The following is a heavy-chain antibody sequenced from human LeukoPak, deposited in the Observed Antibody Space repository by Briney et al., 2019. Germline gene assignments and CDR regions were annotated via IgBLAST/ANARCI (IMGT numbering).Heavy chain of an antibody. CDR1: GFTCSIYS. V-gene: IGHV3-21*01. CDR2: ITSSSNYI. CDR3: ARDRGHFDN. J-gene: IGHJ4*02. Sequence: PGGSLRLSCAASGFTCSIYSMNWVRQAPGKGLEWLSSITSSSNYIYYADSVKGRFTISRENVQNSLYLQMNSLRAEDTAMYYCARDRGHFDNWGQGTLVTVSS.